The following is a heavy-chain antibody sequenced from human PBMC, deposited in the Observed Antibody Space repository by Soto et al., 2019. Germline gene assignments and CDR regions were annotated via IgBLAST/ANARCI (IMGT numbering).Heavy chain of an antibody. J-gene: IGHJ6*03. CDR2: ISGSGGST. CDR1: GFTFSSYA. V-gene: IGHV3-23*01. D-gene: IGHD3-10*01. Sequence: LSLTCAASGFTFSSYAMSWVRQAPGKGLEWVSAISGSGGSTYYADSVKGRFTISRDNSKNTLYLQMNSLRAEDTAVYYCAKDEVSGFGDYYYYYMDVWGKGTTVTVSS. CDR3: AKDEVSGFGDYYYYYMDV.